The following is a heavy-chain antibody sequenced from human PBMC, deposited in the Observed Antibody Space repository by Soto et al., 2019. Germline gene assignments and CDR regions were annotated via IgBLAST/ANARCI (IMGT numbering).Heavy chain of an antibody. CDR1: GATFRSFV. CDR3: VKDNDHAYAF. Sequence: QVRLVQSGAEVRKPGSSVTVSCKASGATFRSFVFTWVRQAPGGGLEWGGGITPLLATTNYAERLQGRVTIIAGEYTITVSLQVSSLSSELSAVCFGVKDNDHAYAFWGQGTLVTVSS. J-gene: IGHJ1*01. D-gene: IGHD1-1*01. V-gene: IGHV1-69*01. CDR2: ITPLLATT.